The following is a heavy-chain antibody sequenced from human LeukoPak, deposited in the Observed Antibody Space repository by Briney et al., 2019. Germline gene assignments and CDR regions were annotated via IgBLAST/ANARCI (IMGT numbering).Heavy chain of an antibody. CDR2: ISDNGGST. CDR3: AKDRYSSSHDAFDI. Sequence: PGGSLGLSCAASGFTFRSYAMSWVRQAPGKGLEWVSAISDNGGSTYYADSVKGRFTISRDNSKNTLYLQMNSLRVEDTAVYYCAKDRYSSSHDAFDIWGQGTMVTVSS. D-gene: IGHD6-19*01. V-gene: IGHV3-23*01. CDR1: GFTFRSYA. J-gene: IGHJ3*02.